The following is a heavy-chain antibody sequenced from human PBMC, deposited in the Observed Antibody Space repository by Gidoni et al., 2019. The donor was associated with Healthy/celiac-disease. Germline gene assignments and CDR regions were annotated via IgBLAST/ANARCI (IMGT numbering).Heavy chain of an antibody. CDR2: IYSGGST. D-gene: IGHD2-15*01. J-gene: IGHJ6*02. V-gene: IGHV3-53*04. CDR1: GFTVSNNY. CDR3: ARDRRRFCSGGRCYAENGMDV. Sequence: EVQLVESGGGLVQPGGSLRLACAASGFTVSNNYMTWVRQAPGKGLEWVSIIYSGGSTYYADSVKGRFTISRDNHENAVYLQMNSVRSEDTAVYYCARDRRRFCSGGRCYAENGMDVWGQGTTVTVS.